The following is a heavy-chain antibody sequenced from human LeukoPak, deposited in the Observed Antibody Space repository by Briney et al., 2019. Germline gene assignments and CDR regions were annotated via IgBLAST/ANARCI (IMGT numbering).Heavy chain of an antibody. J-gene: IGHJ4*02. CDR2: MNPNSGNT. CDR1: RYTLTSYD. V-gene: IGHV1-8*01. Sequence: AAVHVSCKASRYTLTSYDINWLGQATGQGRDWMGWMNPNSGNTGYAQKFQGRVTMTRNTFISTAYMELSSLRSEAAAASYCASVHDLGIAAAGTPGVDYWGQGTLVTVSS. CDR3: ASVHDLGIAAAGTPGVDY. D-gene: IGHD6-13*01.